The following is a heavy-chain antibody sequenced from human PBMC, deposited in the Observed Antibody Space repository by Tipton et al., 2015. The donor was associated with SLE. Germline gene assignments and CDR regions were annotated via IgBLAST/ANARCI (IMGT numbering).Heavy chain of an antibody. CDR1: GFTFSSYW. D-gene: IGHD6-13*01. J-gene: IGHJ4*02. CDR2: IKQDGSEK. Sequence: SLRLSCAASGFTFSSYWMSWVRQAPGKGLVWVANIKQDGSEKYYVDSVKGRFTISRDNAKNSLYLQMNSLRAEDTAVYYCARVALAAAGPFDYWGQGTLVTVSS. V-gene: IGHV3-7*01. CDR3: ARVALAAAGPFDY.